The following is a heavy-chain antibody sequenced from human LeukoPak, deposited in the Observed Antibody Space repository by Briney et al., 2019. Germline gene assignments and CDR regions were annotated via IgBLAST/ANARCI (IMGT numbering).Heavy chain of an antibody. CDR1: GFTFSSYA. V-gene: IGHV3-30-3*01. D-gene: IGHD1-1*01. Sequence: GGSLRLSCAASGFTFSSYAMHWVRQAPGKGLEWVAVISYDGSNKYYADSVKGRFTISRDNSKNTLYLQMSSLRAEDTAVYYCARESDFWNYFDYWGQGTLVTVSS. CDR2: ISYDGSNK. J-gene: IGHJ4*02. CDR3: ARESDFWNYFDY.